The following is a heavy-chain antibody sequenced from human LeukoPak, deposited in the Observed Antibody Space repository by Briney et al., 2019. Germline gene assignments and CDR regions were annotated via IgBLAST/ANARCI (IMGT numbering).Heavy chain of an antibody. V-gene: IGHV4-59*01. CDR1: GGSIRNYY. CDR3: ARGDYGDY. CDR2: IYYSGGT. J-gene: IGHJ4*02. Sequence: SETLSLTCTASGGSIRNYYWSWIRQPPGKGLEWIGYIYYSGGTNYNPSLKSRVTISVDTSKNQFSLKLSSVTAADTAVYYCARGDYGDYWGQGTLVTVSS.